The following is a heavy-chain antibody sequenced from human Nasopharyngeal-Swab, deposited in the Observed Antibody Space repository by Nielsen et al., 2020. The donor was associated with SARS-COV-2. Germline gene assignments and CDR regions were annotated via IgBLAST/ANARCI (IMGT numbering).Heavy chain of an antibody. D-gene: IGHD2-15*01. CDR3: ARDSVCSGGSCRAPFDY. J-gene: IGHJ4*02. V-gene: IGHV1-46*01. CDR1: GYTFTSYY. Sequence: ASVKVPCKASGYTFTSYYMHWVRQAPGQGLEWMGIINPSGGSTSYAQKFQGRVTMTRDTSTSTVYMELSSLRSEDTAVYYCARDSVCSGGSCRAPFDYWGQGTLVTVSS. CDR2: INPSGGST.